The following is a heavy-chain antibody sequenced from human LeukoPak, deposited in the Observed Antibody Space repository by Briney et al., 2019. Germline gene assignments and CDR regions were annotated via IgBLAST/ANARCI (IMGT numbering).Heavy chain of an antibody. CDR2: ISGSGGST. D-gene: IGHD5-24*01. J-gene: IGHJ4*02. CDR1: GFTFSSYA. CDR3: AKRDGYNLGLVDY. Sequence: GGSLRLSCAASGFTFSSYAMSWVRQAPGKGLERVSAISGSGGSTYYADSVKGRFTISRDNSKNTLYLQMNSLRAEDTTVYYCAKRDGYNLGLVDYWGQGTLVTVSP. V-gene: IGHV3-23*01.